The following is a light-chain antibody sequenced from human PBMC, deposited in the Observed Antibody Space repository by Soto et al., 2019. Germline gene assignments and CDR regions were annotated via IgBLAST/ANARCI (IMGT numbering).Light chain of an antibody. Sequence: IVLTQSRSTLSFSPGERATLSCRASHSFTSRSLAWYQQKPGLAPRLLISGASNRAAGIPDRFSGSGSGTDFTLTISSLQPDDFAVYYCQQYNSSPWTFGQGTKVDIK. V-gene: IGKV3-20*01. J-gene: IGKJ1*01. CDR2: GAS. CDR1: HSFTSRS. CDR3: QQYNSSPWT.